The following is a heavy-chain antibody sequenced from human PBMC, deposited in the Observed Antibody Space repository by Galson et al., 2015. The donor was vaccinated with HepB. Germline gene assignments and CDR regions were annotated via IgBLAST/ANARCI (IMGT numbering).Heavy chain of an antibody. CDR3: AKVANYDSSGTRRYYYGMDV. CDR2: ISGSGGST. Sequence: SLRLSCAASGFTFSSYAMSWVRQAPGKGLEWVSAISGSGGSTYYADSVKGRFTISRDNPKNTLYLQMNSLRAEDTAVYYCAKVANYDSSGTRRYYYGMDVWGQGTTVTVSS. V-gene: IGHV3-23*01. D-gene: IGHD3-22*01. CDR1: GFTFSSYA. J-gene: IGHJ6*02.